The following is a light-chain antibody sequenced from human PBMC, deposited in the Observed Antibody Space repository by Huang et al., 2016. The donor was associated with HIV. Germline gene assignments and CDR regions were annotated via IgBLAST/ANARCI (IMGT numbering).Light chain of an antibody. CDR3: QKYDSAPRT. V-gene: IGKV1-27*01. CDR1: SDISTF. CDR2: AAS. Sequence: MTQSPPSLSASIGDRVTLTCRTSSDISTFLAWYQQKPGKPPRLLSYAASILHSGVPSRFSGGGSGTNFTLTVSSLQPEDVANYYCQKYDSAPRTFGQGTKLEL. J-gene: IGKJ1*01.